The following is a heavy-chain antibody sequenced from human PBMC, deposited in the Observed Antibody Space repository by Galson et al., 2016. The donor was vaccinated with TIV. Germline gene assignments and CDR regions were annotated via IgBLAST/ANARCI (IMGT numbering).Heavy chain of an antibody. J-gene: IGHJ5*02. V-gene: IGHV4-34*01. D-gene: IGHD1-1*01. CDR3: ARRVTERQYGGALSWFDP. CDR1: GESLSDYY. Sequence: SETLSLTCAVSGESLSDYYWNWIRQPPGKGLEWIGEINHKGSTNYNPSLKNRVSMSVDRSKSQFSLRLSSVTAADTAVYYCARRVTERQYGGALSWFDPRGQGTRVIVSS. CDR2: INHKGST.